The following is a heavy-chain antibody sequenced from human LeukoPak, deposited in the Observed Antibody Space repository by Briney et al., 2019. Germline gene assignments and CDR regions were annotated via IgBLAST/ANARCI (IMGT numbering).Heavy chain of an antibody. CDR1: GGSFSGYY. J-gene: IGHJ4*02. D-gene: IGHD1-26*01. CDR3: ASSSRSGRRYYFDY. V-gene: IGHV4-34*01. Sequence: SETLSLTCAVYGGSFSGYYWSWIRQPPGKGLEWIGEINHSGSTNYNPSLKSRVTISVDTSKNQFSLKLSSVTAADTAVYYCASSSRSGRRYYFDYWGQGTLVTVSS. CDR2: INHSGST.